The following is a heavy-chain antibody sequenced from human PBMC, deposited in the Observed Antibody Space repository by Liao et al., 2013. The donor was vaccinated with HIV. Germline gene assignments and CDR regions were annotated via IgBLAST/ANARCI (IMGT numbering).Heavy chain of an antibody. D-gene: IGHD1-1*01. CDR3: ARGRQQDH. CDR2: IYYSGST. J-gene: IGHJ4*02. Sequence: QVQLQESGPGLVKPSETLSLTCTVSGGSISSYYWSWIRQPPGKGLEWIGYIYYSGSTNYNPSLKSRVTISVDTSKNQFSLRLNSVTAADTAIYYCARGRQQDHWGQGTLVTVSS. V-gene: IGHV4-59*12. CDR1: GGSISSYY.